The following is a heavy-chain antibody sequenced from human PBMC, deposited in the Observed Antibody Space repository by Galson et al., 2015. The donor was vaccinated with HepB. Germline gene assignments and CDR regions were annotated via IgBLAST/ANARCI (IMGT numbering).Heavy chain of an antibody. J-gene: IGHJ4*02. CDR1: GFTFSYYA. Sequence: SLRLSCAASGFTFSYYAMSWVRQAPGKGLEWVSAITPSGDNTYSADSMKGRFTISRDNSRNTLFLHMNSLRADDTAIYFCAKVFPEKTDGWYRQALYYFVAWGQGTRVTVSS. CDR2: ITPSGDNT. D-gene: IGHD6-19*01. V-gene: IGHV3-23*01. CDR3: AKVFPEKTDGWYRQALYYFVA.